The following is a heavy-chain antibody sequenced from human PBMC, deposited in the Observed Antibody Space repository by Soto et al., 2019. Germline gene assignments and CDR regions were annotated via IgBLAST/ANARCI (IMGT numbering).Heavy chain of an antibody. D-gene: IGHD3-10*01. CDR1: GGSISSYY. V-gene: IGHV4-59*08. CDR3: ARAMVRGVHNWFDP. CDR2: IYYSGST. J-gene: IGHJ5*02. Sequence: QVQLQESGPGLVKPSETLSLTCTVSGGSISSYYWSWIRQPPGKGLEWIGYIYYSGSTNYNPSLKIRVTISVDTSKNQFSLKLSSVTAADTAVYYCARAMVRGVHNWFDPWGQGTLVTVSS.